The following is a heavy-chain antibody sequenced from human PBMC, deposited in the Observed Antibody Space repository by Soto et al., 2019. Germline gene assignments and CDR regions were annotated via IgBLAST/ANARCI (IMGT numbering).Heavy chain of an antibody. V-gene: IGHV1-3*01. Sequence: QVQLVQSGDEVKKPGASVKVSCKASGYTFTSYAMQWVRQAPGQRFEWMGWNNAGNGNTKYSQKFQGRVTITSDTTASTDYMELSRLRSENTAVYYCARDLGGWTDYWCPGTLVTVSS. D-gene: IGHD6-19*01. J-gene: IGHJ4*02. CDR1: GYTFTSYA. CDR2: NNAGNGNT. CDR3: ARDLGGWTDY.